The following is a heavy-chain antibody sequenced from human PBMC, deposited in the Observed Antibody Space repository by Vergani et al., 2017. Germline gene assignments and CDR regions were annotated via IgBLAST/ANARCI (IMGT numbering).Heavy chain of an antibody. CDR2: INHSGST. CDR1: GGSFSGYY. V-gene: IGHV4-34*01. CDR3: ARDASSSSREWXFDL. J-gene: IGHJ2*01. D-gene: IGHD6-6*01. Sequence: QVQLQQWGAGLLKPSETLSLTCAVYGGSFSGYYWSWIRQPPGKGLEWIGEINHSGSTNYNPSLKSRGTISVDTSKNQFSLKLSSVTAADTAVYYCARDASSSSREWXFDLWGRGTLVTVSS.